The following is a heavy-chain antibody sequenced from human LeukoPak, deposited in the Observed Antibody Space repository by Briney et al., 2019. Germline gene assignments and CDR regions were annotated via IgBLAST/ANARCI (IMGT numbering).Heavy chain of an antibody. Sequence: PSETLSLTCAVSGGSISSGGYSWSWIRQPPGKGLEWIGYIYHSGSTYYNPSLKSRVTISVDRSKNQFSLKLSSVTAADTAVYYCAREGQANPIDYWGQGTLVTVSS. CDR1: GGSISSGGYS. CDR3: AREGQANPIDY. V-gene: IGHV4-30-2*01. CDR2: IYHSGST. J-gene: IGHJ4*02.